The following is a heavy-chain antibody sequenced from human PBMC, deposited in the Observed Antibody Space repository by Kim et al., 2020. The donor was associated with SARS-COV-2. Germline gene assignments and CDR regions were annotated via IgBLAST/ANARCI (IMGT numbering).Heavy chain of an antibody. CDR1: GYTFTSYG. Sequence: ASVKVSCKASGYTFTSYGISWVRQAPGQGLEWMGWISAYNGNTNYAQKLQGRVTMTTDTSTSTAYMELRSLRSDDTAVYYCARPPANIAAAGTASADYYYYGMDVWGQGTTVTVSS. J-gene: IGHJ6*02. CDR3: ARPPANIAAAGTASADYYYYGMDV. D-gene: IGHD6-13*01. CDR2: ISAYNGNT. V-gene: IGHV1-18*04.